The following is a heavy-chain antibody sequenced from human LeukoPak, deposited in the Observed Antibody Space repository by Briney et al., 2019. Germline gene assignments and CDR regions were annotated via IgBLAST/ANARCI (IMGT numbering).Heavy chain of an antibody. Sequence: GESLKISCTGSGYSFTIYWIGWVRQMPGKGLEWMGIIYPGDSDTRYSPSFQGQVTISADKSISTACLQWSSLKASDTAMYYCARLGYSYGLVYYGMDVWGQGTTVTVSS. CDR1: GYSFTIYW. V-gene: IGHV5-51*01. CDR2: IYPGDSDT. D-gene: IGHD5-18*01. J-gene: IGHJ6*02. CDR3: ARLGYSYGLVYYGMDV.